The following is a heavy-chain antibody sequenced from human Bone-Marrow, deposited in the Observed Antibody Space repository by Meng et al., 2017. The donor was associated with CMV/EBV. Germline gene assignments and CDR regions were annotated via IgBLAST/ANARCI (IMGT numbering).Heavy chain of an antibody. Sequence: GESLKISCAASGFTFSSYAMYWVRQAPGKGLEGVAVISYDGSNKYYADSVKGRFTISRDNSKNTLYLQMNSLRAEDTAVYYCARGGNFLTWGMDVWGQGTTVTVSS. CDR3: ARGGNFLTWGMDV. V-gene: IGHV3-30*04. J-gene: IGHJ6*02. CDR2: ISYDGSNK. D-gene: IGHD3-9*01. CDR1: GFTFSSYA.